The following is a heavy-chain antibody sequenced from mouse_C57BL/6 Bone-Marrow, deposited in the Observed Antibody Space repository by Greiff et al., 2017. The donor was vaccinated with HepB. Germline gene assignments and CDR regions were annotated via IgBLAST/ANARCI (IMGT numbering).Heavy chain of an antibody. CDR3: ARQELRAMDY. J-gene: IGHJ4*01. V-gene: IGHV5-15*01. CDR1: GFTFSDYG. Sequence: EVQGVESGGGLVQPGGSLKLSCAASGFTFSDYGMAWVRQAPRKGPEWVAFISNLAYSIYYADTVTGRFTISRENAKNTLYLEMSSLRSEDTAMYYCARQELRAMDYWGQGTSVTVSS. CDR2: ISNLAYSI.